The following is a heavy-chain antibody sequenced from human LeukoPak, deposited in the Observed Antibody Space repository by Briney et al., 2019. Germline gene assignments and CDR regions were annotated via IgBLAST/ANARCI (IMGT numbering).Heavy chain of an antibody. J-gene: IGHJ4*02. CDR3: VRQEKLSSVSRSVYY. CDR2: IFPGDSDT. Sequence: GASLEISCQGSGYPFISYWIAWGRQMPGKGLEGMGVIFPGDSDTRYSPSFQGQVTISADKSSGSAYLQWSSLKASDTAMYYCVRQEKLSSVSRSVYYWGQGTLVTVSS. D-gene: IGHD3-10*01. V-gene: IGHV5-51*01. CDR1: GYPFISYW.